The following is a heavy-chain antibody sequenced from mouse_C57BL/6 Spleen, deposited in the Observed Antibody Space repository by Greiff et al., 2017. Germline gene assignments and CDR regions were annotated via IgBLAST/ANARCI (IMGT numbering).Heavy chain of an antibody. D-gene: IGHD2-2*01. CDR3: ARGKVYYGYDGGLFDY. CDR1: GYTFTSYW. V-gene: IGHV1-55*01. CDR2: IYPGSGST. J-gene: IGHJ2*01. Sequence: QVQLQQPGAELVKPGASVKMSCKASGYTFTSYWITWVKQRPGQGLEWIGDIYPGSGSTNYNEKFKSKATLTVDTSSSTAYMQLSSLTSEDSAVYYCARGKVYYGYDGGLFDYWGQGTTLTVSS.